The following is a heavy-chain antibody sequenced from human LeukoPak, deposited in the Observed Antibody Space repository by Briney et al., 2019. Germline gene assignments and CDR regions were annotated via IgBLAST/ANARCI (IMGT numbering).Heavy chain of an antibody. Sequence: SETLSLTCTVSGGSISSSGYDWGWIRQAPGKGLEWLGTILSGGTTYYIPSLESRLTISVDTSKNQFSLRLNSVTAADTAVYFCARHPTTPDYWGQGTLVTVSS. CDR3: ARHPTTPDY. CDR2: ILSGGTT. V-gene: IGHV4-39*01. CDR1: GGSISSSGYD. J-gene: IGHJ4*02. D-gene: IGHD1-14*01.